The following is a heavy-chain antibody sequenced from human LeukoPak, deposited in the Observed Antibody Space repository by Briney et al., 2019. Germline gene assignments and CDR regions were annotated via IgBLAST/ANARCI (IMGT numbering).Heavy chain of an antibody. CDR3: ARDNSGQYYYYMDV. J-gene: IGHJ6*03. CDR2: IYYSGST. V-gene: IGHV4-30-4*01. CDR1: GGSINSGDYY. D-gene: IGHD6-19*01. Sequence: SETLSLTCTVSGGSINSGDYYWSWIRQPPGKGLEWIGYIYYSGSTYYNPSLKSRVTISVDTSKNQFSLKLSSVTAADTAVYYCARDNSGQYYYYMDVWGKGTTVTVSS.